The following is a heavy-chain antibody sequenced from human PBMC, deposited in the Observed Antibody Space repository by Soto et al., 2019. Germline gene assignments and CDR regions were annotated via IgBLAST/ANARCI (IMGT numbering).Heavy chain of an antibody. D-gene: IGHD1-1*01. CDR1: VFSLSTSAVG. V-gene: IGHV2-5*02. CDR2: LYWDDDK. CDR3: AHKPWTDARGDNWFDP. J-gene: IGHJ5*02. Sequence: QITLKESGPSLVKPTQTLTLTCTFSVFSLSTSAVGVISIRQPPGKALEWLALLYWDDDKRYSPSLDNRLTITKDTSKNQVVLTMTNMDPEDTATYYCAHKPWTDARGDNWFDPWGQGALFTVSS.